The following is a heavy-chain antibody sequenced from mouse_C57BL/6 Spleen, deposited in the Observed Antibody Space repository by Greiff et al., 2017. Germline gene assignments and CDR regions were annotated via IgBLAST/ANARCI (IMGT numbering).Heavy chain of an antibody. CDR3: ARENYYGSSYEGYYAMDY. CDR2: INPSSGYT. J-gene: IGHJ4*01. D-gene: IGHD1-1*01. V-gene: IGHV1-7*01. Sequence: VQLQQSGAELAKPGASVKLSCKASGYTFTSYWMHWVNQRPGQGLEWIGYINPSSGYTKYNQKFKDKATLTADKSSSTAYMQLSSLTYEDSAVYYCARENYYGSSYEGYYAMDYWGQGTSVTVSS. CDR1: GYTFTSYW.